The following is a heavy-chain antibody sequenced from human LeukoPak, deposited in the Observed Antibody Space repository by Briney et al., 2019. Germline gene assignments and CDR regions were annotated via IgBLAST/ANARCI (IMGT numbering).Heavy chain of an antibody. CDR3: AAQWLLHGAFDI. V-gene: IGHV3-23*01. CDR2: ISGSGGST. Sequence: GGSLRLSCAASVLTFSSYAMSWVRQAPGKGLEWVSAISGSGGSTYYADSVKGRFTISRDNSKNTLYLQMNSLRAEDTAVYYCAAQWLLHGAFDIWGQGTMVTVSS. D-gene: IGHD6-19*01. J-gene: IGHJ3*02. CDR1: VLTFSSYA.